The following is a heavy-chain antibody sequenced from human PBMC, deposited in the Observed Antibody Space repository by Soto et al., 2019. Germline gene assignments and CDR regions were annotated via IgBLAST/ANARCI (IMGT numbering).Heavy chain of an antibody. CDR2: IYYSGST. Sequence: WETLSLTCSVSGGSINSSSYFWGWVRQPPGKGLEWIGSIYYSGSTYYNPSLRSRVTISVDTSKNQFSLKLSSVTAADTAVFYCARHYSSGSRNWFDPWGQGTLVTVSS. J-gene: IGHJ5*02. CDR1: GGSINSSSYF. V-gene: IGHV4-39*01. D-gene: IGHD6-19*01. CDR3: ARHYSSGSRNWFDP.